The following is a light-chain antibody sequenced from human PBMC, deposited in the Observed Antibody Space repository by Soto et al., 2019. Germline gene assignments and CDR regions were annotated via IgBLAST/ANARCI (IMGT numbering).Light chain of an antibody. J-gene: IGKJ1*01. V-gene: IGKV1-5*03. CDR2: KAS. CDR1: QSISTW. Sequence: DIEMTQSPSTLSASVGDRVTITCRASQSISTWLAWYQQKPGKAPKLLIYKASSLEGGVPSRFSGSGSGTDFTLTISSLQPDDFATYYCQQYNDYSLWTFGQGTKVEIK. CDR3: QQYNDYSLWT.